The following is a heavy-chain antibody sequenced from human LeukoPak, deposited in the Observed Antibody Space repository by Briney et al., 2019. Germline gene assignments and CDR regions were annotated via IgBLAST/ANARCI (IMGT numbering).Heavy chain of an antibody. CDR2: INPNSGGT. D-gene: IGHD3-3*01. V-gene: IGHV1-2*02. J-gene: IGHJ6*02. CDR1: GYTFTGYY. CDR3: ARGITIFGVVSDYGMDV. Sequence: ASVKVSCKASGYTFTGYYMHWVRQAPGQGLEWMGWINPNSGGTNYAQKFQGRVTMTRDTSISTAYMELSRLRSDDMAVYYCARGITIFGVVSDYGMDVWGQGTTVTVSS.